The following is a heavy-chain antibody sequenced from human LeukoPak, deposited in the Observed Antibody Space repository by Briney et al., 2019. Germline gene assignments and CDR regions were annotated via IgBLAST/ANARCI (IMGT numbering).Heavy chain of an antibody. CDR1: GFTFSSYS. Sequence: GGSLRLSCAASGFTFSSYSMNWVRQAPGKGLEWVSSISSSSSYIYYADSVKGRFTISRDSAKNSLYLQMNSLRAEDTAVYYCARDLTAAGTRWFDPWGQGTLVTVSS. CDR2: ISSSSSYI. J-gene: IGHJ5*02. V-gene: IGHV3-21*01. D-gene: IGHD6-13*01. CDR3: ARDLTAAGTRWFDP.